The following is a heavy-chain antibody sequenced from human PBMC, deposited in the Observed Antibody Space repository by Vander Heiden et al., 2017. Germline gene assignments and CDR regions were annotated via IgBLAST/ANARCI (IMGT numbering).Heavy chain of an antibody. CDR3: ARVGYYDSSGYYYGY. CDR2: INPNSGGT. Sequence: QVQLVQSGAEVKKPGASVKVSCKASGYTFTGYYMHWVRQAPGQGLEWMGWINPNSGGTTDAQKFQGRVTMTRDTSISPAYMELSRLSSDATAVYYCARVGYYDSSGYYYGYWGQGTLVTVSS. CDR1: GYTFTGYY. J-gene: IGHJ4*02. D-gene: IGHD3-22*01. V-gene: IGHV1-2*02.